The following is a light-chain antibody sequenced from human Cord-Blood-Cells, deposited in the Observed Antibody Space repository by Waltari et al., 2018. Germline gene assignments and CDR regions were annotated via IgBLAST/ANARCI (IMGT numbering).Light chain of an antibody. CDR2: AAS. CDR1: QSISSY. Sequence: DIQMTQSPSSLSASVGDRVTITCRARQSISSYLNWYQQKPGNPPQPLIYAASSFQSWVPSRFSGSGSGTDFTLTISSLQPEDFATYYCQHSYSTPGPSGQGTKVEIK. J-gene: IGKJ1*01. CDR3: QHSYSTPGP. V-gene: IGKV1-39*01.